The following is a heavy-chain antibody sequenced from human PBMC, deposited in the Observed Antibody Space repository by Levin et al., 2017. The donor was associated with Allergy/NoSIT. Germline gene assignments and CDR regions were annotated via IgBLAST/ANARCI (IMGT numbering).Heavy chain of an antibody. CDR3: ARHKWAAAGSVFDY. J-gene: IGHJ4*02. D-gene: IGHD6-13*01. Sequence: KTSETLSLTCTVSGGSISSYYWSWIRQPPGKGLEWIGYIYYSGSTNYNPSLKSRVTISVDTSKNQFSLKLSSVTAADTAVYYCARHKWAAAGSVFDYWGQGTLVTVSS. CDR2: IYYSGST. CDR1: GGSISSYY. V-gene: IGHV4-59*08.